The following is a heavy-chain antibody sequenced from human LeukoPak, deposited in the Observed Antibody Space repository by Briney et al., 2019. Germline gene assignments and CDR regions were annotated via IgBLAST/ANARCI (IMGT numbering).Heavy chain of an antibody. V-gene: IGHV4-34*01. D-gene: IGHD3-10*01. CDR1: GGSISSYY. Sequence: SETLSLTCTVSGGSISSYYWSWIRQPPGKGLEWIGEINHSGTTNYNPSLKSRVTISVDTSKNQFSLKLSSVTAADTAVYYCARRPPSYYGSGSYYKGGFDYWGQGTLVTVSS. J-gene: IGHJ4*02. CDR2: INHSGTT. CDR3: ARRPPSYYGSGSYYKGGFDY.